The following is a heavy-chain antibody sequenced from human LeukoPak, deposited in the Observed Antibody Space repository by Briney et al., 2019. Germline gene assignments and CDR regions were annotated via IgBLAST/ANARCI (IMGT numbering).Heavy chain of an antibody. CDR2: ISGSGGGT. CDR1: GFPFSSYV. V-gene: IGHV3-23*01. D-gene: IGHD3-10*01. J-gene: IGHJ4*02. Sequence: GGSLRLSCAVSGFPFSSYVMSWVRQPPGKGLGWVSAISGSGGGTYYADSVKGRFTISRDNSKNTLYLQMNSLRVEDTAVYYCAKDRGRSFDSGSYYNWGQGTLVTVSS. CDR3: AKDRGRSFDSGSYYN.